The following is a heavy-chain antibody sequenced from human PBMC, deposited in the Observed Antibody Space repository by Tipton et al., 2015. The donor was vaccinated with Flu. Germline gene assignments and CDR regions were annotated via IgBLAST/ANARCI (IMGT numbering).Heavy chain of an antibody. CDR2: INYDGSTI. J-gene: IGHJ4*02. CDR1: GFIFRDYW. CDR3: TRRLVED. Sequence: SLRLSCVASGFIFRDYWMAWVRQAPGKGLEWVANINYDGSTIYYVDSVKGRFTISRDNAKTSLYLQMNNLRADDTAVYYCTRRLVEDWGPGTQVTVSS. V-gene: IGHV3-7*01.